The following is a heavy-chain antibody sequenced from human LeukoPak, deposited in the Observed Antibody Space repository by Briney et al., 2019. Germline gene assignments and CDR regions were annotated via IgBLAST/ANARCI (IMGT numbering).Heavy chain of an antibody. CDR2: ISASGGST. V-gene: IGHV3-23*01. CDR1: GGSISSSN. D-gene: IGHD1-26*01. J-gene: IGHJ4*02. CDR3: AKDQRWESPHYLDS. Sequence: GTLSLTCAVSGGSISSSNWWSWVRQVPGKGLEWVSGISASGGSTYYADSVRGRSTISRDNSKNTLYVQMDSLRDEDTAVYYCAKDQRWESPHYLDSWGQGTLVTVSS.